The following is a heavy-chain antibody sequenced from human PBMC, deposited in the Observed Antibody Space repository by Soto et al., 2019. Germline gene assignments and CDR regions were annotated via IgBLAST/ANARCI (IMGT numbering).Heavy chain of an antibody. V-gene: IGHV4-59*01. CDR1: GGSISSYY. D-gene: IGHD3-3*01. CDR2: IYYSGST. Sequence: ETLSLTCTVSGGSISSYYWSWIRQPPGKGLEWIGYIYYSGSTNYNPSLKSRVTISVDTSKNQFSLKLSSVTAADTAVYYCARAAPNDYDFWSGYLGGNWFDPWGQGTLVTVSS. CDR3: ARAAPNDYDFWSGYLGGNWFDP. J-gene: IGHJ5*02.